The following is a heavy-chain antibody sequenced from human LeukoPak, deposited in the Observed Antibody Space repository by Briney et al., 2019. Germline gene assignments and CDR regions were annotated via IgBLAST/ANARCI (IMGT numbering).Heavy chain of an antibody. CDR3: ARTDSLQDGMDV. CDR1: GFTFSSYS. CDR2: ISSSSSYI. V-gene: IGHV3-21*01. Sequence: PGGSLRLSCAASGFTFSSYSMNWVRQAPGKGLEWVSSISSSSSYIYYADSVKGRFTISRDNAKNSLYLQMNSLRAEDTAVYYCARTDSLQDGMDVWGQGTTVTVSS. J-gene: IGHJ6*02.